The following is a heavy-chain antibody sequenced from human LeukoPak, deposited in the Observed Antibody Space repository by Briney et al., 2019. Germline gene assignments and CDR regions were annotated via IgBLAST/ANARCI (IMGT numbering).Heavy chain of an antibody. CDR2: INHSGST. Sequence: SETLAVTCAVYGGSFSGYYGSWIRQPPGKGLEWIGEINHSGSTNYNPSLKSRVTISVDTSKNQFSLTLSSVTAADTAVYYCARQEWELPGLHYYYYGMDVWGQGTTVTVSS. CDR1: GGSFSGYY. CDR3: ARQEWELPGLHYYYYGMDV. D-gene: IGHD1-26*01. J-gene: IGHJ6*02. V-gene: IGHV4-34*01.